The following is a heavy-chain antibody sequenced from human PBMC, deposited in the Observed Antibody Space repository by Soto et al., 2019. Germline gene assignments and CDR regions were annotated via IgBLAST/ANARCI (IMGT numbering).Heavy chain of an antibody. J-gene: IGHJ6*02. Sequence: ASVKVSFKACGYTFTSYGISWLRQAPGQGLEWMGWISAYNGNTNYAQKLQGRVTMTTDTSTSTAYMELRSLRSDDTAVYYCAIPYYYDSSGYYPPDYYGMDVWGQGTTVTVSS. V-gene: IGHV1-18*01. CDR1: GYTFTSYG. CDR2: ISAYNGNT. CDR3: AIPYYYDSSGYYPPDYYGMDV. D-gene: IGHD3-22*01.